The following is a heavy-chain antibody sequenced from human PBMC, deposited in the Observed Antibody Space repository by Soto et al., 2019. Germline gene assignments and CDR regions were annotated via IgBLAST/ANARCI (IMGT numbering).Heavy chain of an antibody. CDR2: VMPIRGTA. D-gene: IGHD2-2*01. Sequence: QVQLVQSGAEVKKPGSSVKVSCKASGGTFSSYAISWVRQAPGQGLEWMGGVMPIRGTANYAQKFQGRVTITADKSTSVADMQLSSLRSDDTAAYYCARAPPQGYCSSTSCRSGLYYYYYGMDVWGQGTTVTVSS. CDR1: GGTFSSYA. J-gene: IGHJ6*02. CDR3: ARAPPQGYCSSTSCRSGLYYYYYGMDV. V-gene: IGHV1-69*06.